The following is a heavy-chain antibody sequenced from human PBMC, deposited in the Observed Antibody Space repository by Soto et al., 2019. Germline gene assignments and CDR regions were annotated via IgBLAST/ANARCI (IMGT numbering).Heavy chain of an antibody. J-gene: IGHJ6*02. CDR3: ARQVRDLYYYYYGMDV. CDR2: IYYSGST. Sequence: PSETLSLTCTVSGGSISSSSYYWCWIRHPPGKGLEWIGSIYYSGSTYYNPSLKSRVTISVDTSKNQFSLKLSSVTAADTAVYYCARQVRDLYYYYYGMDVWGQGTTVTVSS. V-gene: IGHV4-39*01. D-gene: IGHD3-3*01. CDR1: GGSISSSSYY.